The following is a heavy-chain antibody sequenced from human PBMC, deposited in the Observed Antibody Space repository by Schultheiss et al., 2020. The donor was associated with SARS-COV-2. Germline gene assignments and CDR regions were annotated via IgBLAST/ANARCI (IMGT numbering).Heavy chain of an antibody. CDR2: IYHSGST. Sequence: SETLSLTCTVSGGSISSGGYYWSWIRQHPGKGLEWIGYIYHSGSTYYNPSLKSRVTISVDRSKNQFSLKLSSVTAADTAVYYCARDRDYLDAFDIWGQGTMVTVSS. J-gene: IGHJ3*02. D-gene: IGHD2/OR15-2a*01. V-gene: IGHV4-30-2*01. CDR1: GGSISSGGYY. CDR3: ARDRDYLDAFDI.